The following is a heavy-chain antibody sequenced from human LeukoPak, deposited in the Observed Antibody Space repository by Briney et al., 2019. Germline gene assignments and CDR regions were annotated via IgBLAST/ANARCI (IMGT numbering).Heavy chain of an antibody. CDR1: GFTFSSYA. CDR2: ISSSGGST. Sequence: GGSLRLSCAASGFTFSSYAMSWVRQAPGKGLEWVSAISSSGGSTYYADSVKGRFTISRDNSKNTLYLQMNSLRAEDTAVYYCAREGVQLWSFDYWGQGTLVTVSS. CDR3: AREGVQLWSFDY. V-gene: IGHV3-23*01. D-gene: IGHD5-18*01. J-gene: IGHJ4*02.